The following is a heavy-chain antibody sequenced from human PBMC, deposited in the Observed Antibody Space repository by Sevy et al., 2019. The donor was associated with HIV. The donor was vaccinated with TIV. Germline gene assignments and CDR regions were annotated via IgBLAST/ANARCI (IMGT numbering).Heavy chain of an antibody. D-gene: IGHD2-15*01. CDR1: GFTFSDDY. Sequence: KAGGSLRLSCAASGFTFSDDYMSWIRQAPGKGLEWVSHISSSGSSIYYADSVKGRFTISRDNAKNSLYLQMNSLRAEDTAVYYCAKSGRSGGTCAYSWGQGTLVTVSS. CDR2: ISSSGSSI. V-gene: IGHV3-11*01. J-gene: IGHJ5*02. CDR3: AKSGRSGGTCAYS.